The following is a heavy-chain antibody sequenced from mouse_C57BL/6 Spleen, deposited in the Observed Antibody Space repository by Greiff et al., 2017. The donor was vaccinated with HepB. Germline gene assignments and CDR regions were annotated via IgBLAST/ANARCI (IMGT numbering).Heavy chain of an antibody. Sequence: VQGVESGPGLVAPSQSLSITCTVSGFSLTSYGVHWVRQPPGKGLEWLVVIWSDGSTTYNSALKSRLSISKDNSKSQVFLKMNSLQTDDTAMYYCARHGFDYYGSSFDVWGTGTTVTVSS. CDR2: IWSDGST. V-gene: IGHV2-6-1*01. J-gene: IGHJ1*03. D-gene: IGHD1-1*01. CDR1: GFSLTSYG. CDR3: ARHGFDYYGSSFDV.